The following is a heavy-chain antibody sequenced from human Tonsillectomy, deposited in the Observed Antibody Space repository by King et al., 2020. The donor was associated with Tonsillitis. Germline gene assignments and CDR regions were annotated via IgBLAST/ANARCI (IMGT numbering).Heavy chain of an antibody. CDR1: GFSLNNPRMG. J-gene: IGHJ6*03. V-gene: IGHV2-26*01. Sequence: TLQESGPVLVKPTETLTLTCTVSGFSLNNPRMGVSWIRQPPGKALELLAHIFSNDEKSYSTSLKNRLTISKDTSKSQVVLAMTNVDPVDTATYYCARKMGARYLEWHYYMDVWGNGTTVTVSS. CDR3: ARKMGARYLEWHYYMDV. CDR2: IFSNDEK. D-gene: IGHD3-3*01.